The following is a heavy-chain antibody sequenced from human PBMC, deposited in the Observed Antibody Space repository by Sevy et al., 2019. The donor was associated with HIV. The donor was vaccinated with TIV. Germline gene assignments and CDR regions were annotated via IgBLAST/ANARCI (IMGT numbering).Heavy chain of an antibody. Sequence: GGSLRLSCSGFGFTFQAFGMHWVRQAPGKGLEWVSGISGSGGSGDKTNYADSVKGRFTISRDDSKNSLYLQLNSLRAEDTAIYYCARKYDSSGYFDYWGQGTLVTVSS. J-gene: IGHJ4*02. CDR1: GFTFQAFG. D-gene: IGHD3-22*01. CDR2: ISGSGGSGDKT. CDR3: ARKYDSSGYFDY. V-gene: IGHV3-23*01.